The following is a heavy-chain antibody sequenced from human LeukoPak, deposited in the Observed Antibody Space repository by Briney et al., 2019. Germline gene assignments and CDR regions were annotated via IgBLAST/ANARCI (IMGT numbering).Heavy chain of an antibody. CDR3: TSGTPRHNWFDP. CDR1: GGTFSSYA. J-gene: IGHJ5*02. D-gene: IGHD1-1*01. Sequence: SVKVSCKASGGTFSSYAISWVRQAPGQGLEWMGGIIPIFGTANYAQKFQGRVTITADESTSTAYMELSSLSSEDTAVYYCTSGTPRHNWFDPWGQGTLVTVSS. V-gene: IGHV1-69*13. CDR2: IIPIFGTA.